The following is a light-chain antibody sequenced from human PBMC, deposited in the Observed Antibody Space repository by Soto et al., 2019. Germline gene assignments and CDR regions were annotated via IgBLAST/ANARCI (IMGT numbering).Light chain of an antibody. CDR2: EVS. CDR3: SSYTSSSPRV. J-gene: IGLJ1*01. V-gene: IGLV2-14*01. Sequence: QSVLTQPASVSGSPGQSITISCTGTSSDVGGYNYVSWYQQHPGKAPKLMIYEVSNRPSGVSNRFSGSKSGNTASLTISGLQAEDEADYYCSSYTSSSPRVFGTVTKVTV. CDR1: SSDVGGYNY.